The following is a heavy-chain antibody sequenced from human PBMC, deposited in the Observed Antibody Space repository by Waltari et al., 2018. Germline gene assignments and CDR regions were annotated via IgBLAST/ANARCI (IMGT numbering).Heavy chain of an antibody. CDR3: ARGTPTVVDP. CDR1: GFTFSAYW. J-gene: IGHJ5*02. Sequence: EVHLVYSGGGLVHPGGSLRLSCAASGFTFSAYWLHWVRQSPGKGLVLVSRMDSAGTNTTYADSVKGRITISRDNAKNTLYLQMNSLRPEDTAVYYCARGTPTVVDPWGQGTLVTVSS. CDR2: MDSAGTNT. V-gene: IGHV3-74*01. D-gene: IGHD2-21*02.